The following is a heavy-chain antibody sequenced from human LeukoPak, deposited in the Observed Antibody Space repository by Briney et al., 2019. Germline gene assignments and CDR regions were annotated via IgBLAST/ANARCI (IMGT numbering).Heavy chain of an antibody. CDR3: ASGSKSYCSGGSCFDY. CDR2: TIPIFGTA. Sequence: SVKVSCKASGGTFSSSAISWVRQAPGQGLEWLGGTIPIFGTAKYAQKFQGRVTITTDESTSTAYMELRSLRSDDTAVYYCASGSKSYCSGGSCFDYWGQGTLVTVSS. V-gene: IGHV1-69*05. CDR1: GGTFSSSA. J-gene: IGHJ4*02. D-gene: IGHD2-15*01.